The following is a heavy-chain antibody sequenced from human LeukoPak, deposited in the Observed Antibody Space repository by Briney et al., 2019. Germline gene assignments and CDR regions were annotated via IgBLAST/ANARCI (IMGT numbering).Heavy chain of an antibody. CDR1: GFTFSGYG. CDR2: ISHDGGNK. CDR3: AKDTSGWAYYFDY. J-gene: IGHJ4*02. V-gene: IGHV3-30*18. Sequence: GRSLRLSCAASGFTFSGYGMHWVRQAPGKGLEWVAVISHDGGNKNYADSVKGRFTISRDNSKNTLYLQMNSLRAEDTAVYYCAKDTSGWAYYFDYWGQGTLVTVSS. D-gene: IGHD6-19*01.